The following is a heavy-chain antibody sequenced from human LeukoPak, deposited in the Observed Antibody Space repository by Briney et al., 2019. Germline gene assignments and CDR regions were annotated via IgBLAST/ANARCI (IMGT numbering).Heavy chain of an antibody. CDR3: ARDPRAGSYSSSATNWFDP. J-gene: IGHJ5*02. CDR1: GYSFTSYG. Sequence: ASVKVSCKASGYSFTSYGISWVRQAPGQGLEWMGWINPNSGGTNYAQKFQGRVTMTRDTSISTAYMELSRLRSDDTAVYYCARDPRAGSYSSSATNWFDPWGQGTLVTVSS. CDR2: INPNSGGT. V-gene: IGHV1-2*02. D-gene: IGHD6-6*01.